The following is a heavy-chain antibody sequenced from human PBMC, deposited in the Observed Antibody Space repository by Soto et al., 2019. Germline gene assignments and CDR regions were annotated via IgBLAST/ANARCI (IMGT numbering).Heavy chain of an antibody. CDR2: ISSSSSYT. Sequence: GGSLRLSCAASGFTFSDYYMSWIRQAPGKGLEWVSYISSSSSYTNYADSVKGRFTISRDNAKNSLYLQMNSLRAEDTAVYYCARVRGGGDFYYYYYGMDVWGQGTTVTVSS. CDR1: GFTFSDYY. CDR3: ARVRGGGDFYYYYYGMDV. D-gene: IGHD2-21*02. V-gene: IGHV3-11*06. J-gene: IGHJ6*02.